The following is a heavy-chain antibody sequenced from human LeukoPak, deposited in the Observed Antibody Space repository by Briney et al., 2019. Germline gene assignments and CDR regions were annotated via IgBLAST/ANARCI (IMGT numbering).Heavy chain of an antibody. D-gene: IGHD6-13*01. CDR3: AGDSLEGRQLVPYSYSSMAA. J-gene: IGHJ6*03. V-gene: IGHV1-2*02. CDR2: INPNSGGT. Sequence: ASVKVSCKASGYTFTGYYMHWVRQAPGQGLEWMGWINPNSGGTNYAQKFQGRVTMTRDTSISTAYMELSRLRSDDTAVYYCAGDSLEGRQLVPYSYSSMAAWAKGTTVTVSS. CDR1: GYTFTGYY.